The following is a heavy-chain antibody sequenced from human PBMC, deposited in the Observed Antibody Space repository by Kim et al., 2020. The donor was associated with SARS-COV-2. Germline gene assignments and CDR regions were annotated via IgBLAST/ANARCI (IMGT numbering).Heavy chain of an antibody. Sequence: SETLSLTCTVSGGSVSSGSYYWSWIRQPPGKGLEWIGYIYYSGSTNYNPSLKSRVTISVDTSKNQFSLKLSSVTAADTAVYYCARVRWYYMDVWGKGTTVTVSS. V-gene: IGHV4-61*01. CDR2: IYYSGST. CDR1: GGSVSSGSYY. D-gene: IGHD2-15*01. CDR3: ARVRWYYMDV. J-gene: IGHJ6*03.